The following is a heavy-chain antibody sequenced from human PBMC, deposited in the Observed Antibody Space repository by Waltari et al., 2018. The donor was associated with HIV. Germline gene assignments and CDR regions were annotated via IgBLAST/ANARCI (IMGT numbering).Heavy chain of an antibody. CDR2: INHSGST. CDR1: GGSFSGYY. D-gene: IGHD3-10*01. Sequence: QVQLQQWGAGLLKPSETLSLTCAVYGGSFSGYYWSWIRQPPGKGLEWIGEINHSGSTNYNPSLKSRVTISVDTSKNQFSLKLGSVTAADTAVYYCARILSGITMVRGALLDYWGQGTLVTVSS. J-gene: IGHJ4*02. CDR3: ARILSGITMVRGALLDY. V-gene: IGHV4-34*01.